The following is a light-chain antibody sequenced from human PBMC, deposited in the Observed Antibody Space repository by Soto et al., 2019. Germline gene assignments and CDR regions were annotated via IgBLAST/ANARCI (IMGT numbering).Light chain of an antibody. CDR3: QSSDSSMGLV. J-gene: IGLJ2*01. Sequence: NFMLTQPHSVSESPGKTVTISCSGSSGSIASNYVQWYQQRPGSAPTTVIYEDNQRPSGVPDRFSGSIDSSSNSASLTISGMKTEDEDDYYCQSSDSSMGLVFGGGTKVT. CDR1: SGSIASNY. V-gene: IGLV6-57*02. CDR2: EDN.